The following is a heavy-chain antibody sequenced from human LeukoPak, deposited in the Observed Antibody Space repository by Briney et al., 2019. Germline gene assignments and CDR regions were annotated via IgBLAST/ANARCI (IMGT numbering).Heavy chain of an antibody. CDR1: GFTFSSYA. CDR2: ISYDGSNK. Sequence: GGSLRLSCAASGFTFSSYAMHWVRQAPGKGLEWVAVISYDGSNKYYADSVKGRFTISRDNSKNTLYLQMNSLRAEDTAVYYCARIVVVPAAYGDYWGQGTLVTVSS. CDR3: ARIVVVPAAYGDY. J-gene: IGHJ4*02. D-gene: IGHD2-2*01. V-gene: IGHV3-30-3*01.